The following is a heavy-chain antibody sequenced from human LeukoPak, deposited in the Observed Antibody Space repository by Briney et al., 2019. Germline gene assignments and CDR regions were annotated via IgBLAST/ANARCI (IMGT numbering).Heavy chain of an antibody. Sequence: GGSLRLSCAASGFTFSNYAMSWVRQAPGKGLECVSGIGGSGGSTHYADSVKGRLTISRDNSKNTLYLQMNSLRVDDTAIYYCAKERTGGWPFDYWGQGTLVTVSS. CDR2: IGGSGGST. CDR1: GFTFSNYA. D-gene: IGHD6-19*01. J-gene: IGHJ4*02. CDR3: AKERTGGWPFDY. V-gene: IGHV3-23*01.